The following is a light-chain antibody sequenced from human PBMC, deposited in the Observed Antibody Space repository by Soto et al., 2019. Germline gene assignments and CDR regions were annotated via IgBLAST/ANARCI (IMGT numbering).Light chain of an antibody. Sequence: QSALTQPPSASGTPGQGVTISCSGSSSNIGRNIVNWYQQLPGTAPKLLIYSNSQQPSGVPDRFSGSKSGTSASLVISGLQSEDEADYYCAAWDDSLNGQLFGGGTKLTVL. CDR1: SSNIGRNI. CDR3: AAWDDSLNGQL. J-gene: IGLJ3*02. V-gene: IGLV1-44*01. CDR2: SNS.